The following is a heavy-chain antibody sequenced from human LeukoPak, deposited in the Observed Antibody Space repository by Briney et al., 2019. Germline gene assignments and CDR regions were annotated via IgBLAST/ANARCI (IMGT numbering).Heavy chain of an antibody. CDR1: GGSISSYY. CDR3: ARGGVADYLDC. D-gene: IGHD6-19*01. V-gene: IGHV4-59*12. CDR2: IYYSGST. Sequence: PSETLSLTCTVSGGSISSYYWSWIRQPPGKGLEWIGYIYYSGSTNYNPSLKSRVTISVDTSKNQFSLQLKSVTPEDTAVYYCARGGVADYLDCWGQGTLVTVSS. J-gene: IGHJ4*02.